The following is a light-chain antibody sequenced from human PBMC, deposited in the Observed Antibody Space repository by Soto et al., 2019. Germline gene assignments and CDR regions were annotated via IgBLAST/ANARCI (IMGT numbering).Light chain of an antibody. Sequence: IQMTQSPSTLSASAGDRVTITCRASQSISSWVAWYQQKPGKAPKLLIYDASSLESGVPSRFSGSGSGKDLTLTISSLQPEDFETYYCQQSYRTTPITFGQGTRLEIK. J-gene: IGKJ5*01. CDR2: DAS. CDR1: QSISSW. V-gene: IGKV1-5*01. CDR3: QQSYRTTPIT.